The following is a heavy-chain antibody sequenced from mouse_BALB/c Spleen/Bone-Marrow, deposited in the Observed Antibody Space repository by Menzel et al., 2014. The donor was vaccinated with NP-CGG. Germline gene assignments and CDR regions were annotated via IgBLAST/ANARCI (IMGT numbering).Heavy chain of an antibody. V-gene: IGHV1-69*02. CDR2: VDPSDSYS. J-gene: IGHJ4*01. Sequence: VQLQQSGAELVKPGAPVKLSCKASGYTFTNYWMHWVKQRPGQGLEWIGEVDPSDSYSNYNQNFKGKATLTVDKSSSTAYMQLTSLTSEDSAVYYCARGAVYYYAMDYWGQGTSVTVSS. CDR3: ARGAVYYYAMDY. CDR1: GYTFTNYW.